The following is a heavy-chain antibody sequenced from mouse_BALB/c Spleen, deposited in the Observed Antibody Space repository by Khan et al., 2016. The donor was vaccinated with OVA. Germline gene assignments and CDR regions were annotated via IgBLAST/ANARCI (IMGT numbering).Heavy chain of an antibody. J-gene: IGHJ3*01. CDR2: ISPGSGDT. CDR3: ARRNYFGYTFAY. Sequence: QVQLQQSGAELARPGASVKLPCKASGYTFTDYYINWVKQRTGQGLEWIGEISPGSGDTYYNERFKGKATLTADKSSSTAYMQLSSLTSEASAVYFCARRNYFGYTFAYWGQGTLVTVSA. D-gene: IGHD1-2*01. CDR1: GYTFTDYY. V-gene: IGHV1-77*01.